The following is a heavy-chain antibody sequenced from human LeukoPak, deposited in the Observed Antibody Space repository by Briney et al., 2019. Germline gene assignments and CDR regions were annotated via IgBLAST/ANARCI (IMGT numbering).Heavy chain of an antibody. J-gene: IGHJ5*02. CDR1: EYTFTSYT. V-gene: IGHV1-3*03. CDR2: INTGNGNT. D-gene: IGHD3-10*01. CDR3: ARGAKFRSYGSGTYYTSLPFDP. Sequence: ASVKVSCKASEYTFTSYTMHWVRQAPGQRLEWMGWINTGNGNTKYSQEFQGRVTITRDTSASTAYMELSSLRSEDMAVYYCARGAKFRSYGSGTYYTSLPFDPWGQGTLVTVSS.